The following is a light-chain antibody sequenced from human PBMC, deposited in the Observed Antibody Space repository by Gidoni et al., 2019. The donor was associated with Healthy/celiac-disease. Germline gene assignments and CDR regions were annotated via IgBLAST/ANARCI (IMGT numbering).Light chain of an antibody. Sequence: DILMTQSPDSLALSLGERATINCKSSQSVLYSSNNKNYLAWYQQKPGQPPKLLIYWASTRESGVPDRFSGSGSGTDFTLTIISLQAEDVAVYYCQQYYSTPYTFXQXTKLEIK. CDR2: WAS. CDR3: QQYYSTPYT. CDR1: QSVLYSSNNKNY. V-gene: IGKV4-1*01. J-gene: IGKJ2*01.